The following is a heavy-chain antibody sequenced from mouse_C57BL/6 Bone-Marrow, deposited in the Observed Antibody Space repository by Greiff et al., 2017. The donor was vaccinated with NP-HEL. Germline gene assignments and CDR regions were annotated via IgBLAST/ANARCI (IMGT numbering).Heavy chain of an antibody. J-gene: IGHJ3*01. D-gene: IGHD2-4*01. CDR3: ARAWDYDYSWLAY. V-gene: IGHV1-64*01. Sequence: VQLQQPGAELVKPGASVKLSCKASGYTFTSYWMHWVKQRPGQGLEWIGMIHPNSGSTNYNEKFKSKATLTVDKSSSTAYMQLSSLTSEDSAVYYCARAWDYDYSWLAYWGQGTLVTVSA. CDR2: IHPNSGST. CDR1: GYTFTSYW.